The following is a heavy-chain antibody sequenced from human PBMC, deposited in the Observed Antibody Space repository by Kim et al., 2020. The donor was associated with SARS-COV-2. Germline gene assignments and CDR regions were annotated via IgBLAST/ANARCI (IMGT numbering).Heavy chain of an antibody. CDR1: GFTFSSYD. V-gene: IGHV3-13*04. J-gene: IGHJ5*02. CDR3: ARGVYSSSWTLMGFDP. D-gene: IGHD6-13*01. Sequence: GGSLRLSCAASGFTFSSYDMHWVRQATGKGLEWVSAIGTAGDTYYPGSVKGRFTISRENAKNSLYLQMNSLRAGDTAVYYCARGVYSSSWTLMGFDPWGQGTLVTVSS. CDR2: IGTAGDT.